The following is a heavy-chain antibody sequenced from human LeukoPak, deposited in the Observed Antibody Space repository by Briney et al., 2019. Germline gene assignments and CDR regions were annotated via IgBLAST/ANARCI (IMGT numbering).Heavy chain of an antibody. CDR3: AKTRDSYGYVYFDY. CDR2: ISSSGSTI. V-gene: IGHV3-11*04. Sequence: GSLRLSGAASGFTFSDYYMSWIRQAPGKGLEWVSYISSSGSTIYYADSVKGRFTISRDNAKNSLYLQMNSLRAEDTAVYYCAKTRDSYGYVYFDYWGQGTLVTVSS. J-gene: IGHJ4*02. CDR1: GFTFSDYY. D-gene: IGHD5-18*01.